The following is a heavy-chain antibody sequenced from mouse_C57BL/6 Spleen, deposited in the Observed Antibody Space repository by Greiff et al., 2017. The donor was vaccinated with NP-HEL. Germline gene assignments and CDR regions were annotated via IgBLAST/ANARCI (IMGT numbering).Heavy chain of an antibody. V-gene: IGHV1-82*01. J-gene: IGHJ4*01. D-gene: IGHD3-2*02. CDR2: IYPGDGDT. CDR1: GYAFSSSW. Sequence: VQLQQSGPELVKPGASVKISCKASGYAFSSSWMNWVKQRPGKGLEWIGRIYPGDGDTNYIGKFKGKATLTADKSSSTAYMQLSSLTSEDSAVYFCARSPDSSDAMDYWGQGTSVTVSS. CDR3: ARSPDSSDAMDY.